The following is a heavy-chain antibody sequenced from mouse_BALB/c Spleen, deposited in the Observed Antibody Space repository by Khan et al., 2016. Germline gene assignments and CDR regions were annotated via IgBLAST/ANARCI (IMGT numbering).Heavy chain of an antibody. Sequence: QIQLVQSGPELKKPGETVKISCKASGYTFTDYSMHWVKQAPGKGLKWMGWINTETGEPTYADDFKGRFAFSLETSASPAYLETNNLKNEDTATYFCARSTVVARNYYAMDYWGQGTSVTVSS. CDR1: GYTFTDYS. V-gene: IGHV9-2-1*01. D-gene: IGHD1-1*01. CDR2: INTETGEP. J-gene: IGHJ4*01. CDR3: ARSTVVARNYYAMDY.